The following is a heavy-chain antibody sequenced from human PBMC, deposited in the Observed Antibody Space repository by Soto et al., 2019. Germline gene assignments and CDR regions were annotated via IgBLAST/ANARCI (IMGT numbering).Heavy chain of an antibody. V-gene: IGHV1-18*01. CDR3: ATSDGQWLDLYYYASSGYYPSGAFDI. Sequence: GASVKGSGKASSYTFTSYGISWVRQAPGQGLEWMGWISAYNGNTNYAQKLQGRVTMTTDTSTSTAYMELRSLRSDDTAVYYCATSDGQWLDLYYYASSGYYPSGAFDIWG. CDR1: SYTFTSYG. CDR2: ISAYNGNT. D-gene: IGHD3-22*01. J-gene: IGHJ3*02.